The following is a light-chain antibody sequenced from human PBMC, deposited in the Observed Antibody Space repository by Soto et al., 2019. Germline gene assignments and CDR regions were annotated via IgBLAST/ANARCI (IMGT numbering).Light chain of an antibody. CDR2: END. CDR1: SSNIGKYY. CDR3: GTWDSSLTTVV. V-gene: IGLV1-51*02. J-gene: IGLJ1*01. Sequence: QSVLTQPPSVSAAPGQKVTMSCSGSSSNIGKYYVSWHQQLPGTAPKLLIYENDKRPSGIPDRFSGSKSGTSATLGITGLQTGDEADYYCGTWDSSLTTVVFGTGTKLTVL.